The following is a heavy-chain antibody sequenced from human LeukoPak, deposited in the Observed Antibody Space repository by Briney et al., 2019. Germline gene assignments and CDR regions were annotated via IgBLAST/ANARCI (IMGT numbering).Heavy chain of an antibody. V-gene: IGHV3-48*03. CDR3: ARGQGGSYSRYYYYYMDV. J-gene: IGHJ6*03. CDR2: ISSSSSSI. CDR1: GFTFNSYE. Sequence: GGSLRLSCAASGFTFNSYEMNWVRQAPGKGLEWVSYISSSSSSIAYADSVKGRFTISRDNAKNSLYLQMNSLRAEDTAVYYCARGQGGSYSRYYYYYMDVWGKGTTVTISS. D-gene: IGHD1-26*01.